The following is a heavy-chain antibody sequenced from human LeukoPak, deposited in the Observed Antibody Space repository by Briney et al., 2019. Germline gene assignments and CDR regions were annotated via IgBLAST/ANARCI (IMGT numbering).Heavy chain of an antibody. V-gene: IGHV3-43*02. J-gene: IGHJ6*03. CDR2: ISWDGGST. CDR3: AKDIRDYYYMDV. Sequence: PGGSLRLSCAASGFTFDDYAMHWVRQAPGKGLEWVSLISWDGGSTYYADSVKGRFTISRDNSKNSLYLQMNSLRTEDTALYYCAKDIRDYYYMDVWGKGTTVTVSS. CDR1: GFTFDDYA.